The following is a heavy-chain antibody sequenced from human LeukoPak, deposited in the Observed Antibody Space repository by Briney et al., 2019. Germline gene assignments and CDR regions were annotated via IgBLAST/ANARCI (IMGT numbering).Heavy chain of an antibody. CDR1: GFTFSSYA. J-gene: IGHJ4*02. Sequence: PGRSLTLSCAASGFTFSSYAMSWVRQAPGKGLEWVSTLSGSGASTSYADSVKGRFTISRDNSKNTLYLQMNSLRAEDTARYYCAKQKGYCSGGSCYYSDYWGQGTLVTVSS. D-gene: IGHD2-15*01. CDR3: AKQKGYCSGGSCYYSDY. CDR2: LSGSGAST. V-gene: IGHV3-23*01.